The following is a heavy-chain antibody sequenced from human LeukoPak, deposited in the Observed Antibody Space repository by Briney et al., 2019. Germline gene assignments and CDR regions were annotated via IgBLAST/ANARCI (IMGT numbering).Heavy chain of an antibody. D-gene: IGHD4-23*01. J-gene: IGHJ4*02. Sequence: SVKVSCKAPGGTFSSYAISWVRQAPGQGLEWMGGIIPIFGTANYAQKFQGRVTITADESTSTAYMELSSLRSEDTAVYYCARDSSAYGGNLDYWGQGTLVTVSS. V-gene: IGHV1-69*13. CDR3: ARDSSAYGGNLDY. CDR1: GGTFSSYA. CDR2: IIPIFGTA.